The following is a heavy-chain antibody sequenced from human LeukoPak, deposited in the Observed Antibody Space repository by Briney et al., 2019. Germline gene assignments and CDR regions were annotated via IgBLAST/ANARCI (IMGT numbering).Heavy chain of an antibody. J-gene: IGHJ4*02. D-gene: IGHD5-18*01. CDR3: AKEARTAMDPNTKYYFDY. CDR2: ISGSGGST. V-gene: IGHV3-23*01. Sequence: GGSLRLSCAASGFTFSSYAMSWVRQAPGKGLEWVSAISGSGGSTYYADSVKGRFTISRDNSKNTLYLQMNSLRAEDTAVYYCAKEARTAMDPNTKYYFDYWGQGTLVTVSS. CDR1: GFTFSSYA.